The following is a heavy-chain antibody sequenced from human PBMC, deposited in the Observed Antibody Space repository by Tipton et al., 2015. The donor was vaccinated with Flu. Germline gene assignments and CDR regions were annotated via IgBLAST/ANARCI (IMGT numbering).Heavy chain of an antibody. D-gene: IGHD3-10*02. J-gene: IGHJ4*02. Sequence: TLSLTCTVSGGSISNYYWSWIRQPPGKALEWIGYIYYSGSTNYNPSLKSRVTISEDTSKNQFSLSLRSVTAADTAVYYCARLSYYDVDLKNFYFDYWGQGALVTVSS. V-gene: IGHV4-59*01. CDR1: GGSISNYY. CDR2: IYYSGST. CDR3: ARLSYYDVDLKNFYFDY.